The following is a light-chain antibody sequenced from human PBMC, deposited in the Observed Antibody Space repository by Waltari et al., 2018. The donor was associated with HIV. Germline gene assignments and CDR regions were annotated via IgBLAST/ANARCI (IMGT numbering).Light chain of an antibody. CDR2: WAS. J-gene: IGKJ3*01. CDR1: QSVLYDSNNKNY. V-gene: IGKV4-1*01. Sequence: DIVMTQSPDSLAVSLGERATINCKSSQSVLYDSNNKNYLAWYQQKPGQPPKLLIYWASTRDSGVPDRFSGSGSGPDFTLTISSLQAEDVAVYYCQQYYSNPFTFGPGTKVNVK. CDR3: QQYYSNPFT.